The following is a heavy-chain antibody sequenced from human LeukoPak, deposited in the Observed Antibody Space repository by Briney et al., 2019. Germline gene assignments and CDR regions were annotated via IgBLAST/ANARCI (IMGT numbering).Heavy chain of an antibody. Sequence: PSETLSLTCTVSGGSISSYYWSWIRQPAGKGLEWLGRIYTSGSTNYNPSLKSRVTMSVDTSKNQFSLKLSSVTAADTAVYYCASSELGYCSSTSCIDIWGQGTMVTVSS. J-gene: IGHJ3*02. CDR1: GGSISSYY. CDR2: IYTSGST. CDR3: ASSELGYCSSTSCIDI. D-gene: IGHD2-2*01. V-gene: IGHV4-4*07.